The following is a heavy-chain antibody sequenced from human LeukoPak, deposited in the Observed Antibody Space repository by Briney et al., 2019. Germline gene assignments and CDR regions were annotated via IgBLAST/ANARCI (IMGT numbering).Heavy chain of an antibody. CDR1: GFTFSSYW. D-gene: IGHD6-13*01. CDR2: ISSDGSST. J-gene: IGHJ6*02. V-gene: IGHV3-74*01. CDR3: AKVIGSWSNYYYYGMDV. Sequence: GGSLRLSCAASGFTFSSYWMYWVRQAPGKGLVWVSGISSDGSSTNYADSVKGRLTISRDNAKNTLYLQMNSLRAEDTALYYCAKVIGSWSNYYYYGMDVWGQGTTVTVSS.